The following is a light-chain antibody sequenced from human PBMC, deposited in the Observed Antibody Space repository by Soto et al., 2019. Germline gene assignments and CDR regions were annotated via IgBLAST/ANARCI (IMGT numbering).Light chain of an antibody. Sequence: EIVLTQSPGTLSLSPGERATLSCRASQSVSSKYLAWYQQKSGQAPRVLIYAASNRATGIPDRFSGSGSGTDFTLTISRLEPEDFAVYYCQQYTTSPPLYTFGQGTKLELK. CDR1: QSVSSKY. CDR3: QQYTTSPPLYT. V-gene: IGKV3-20*01. J-gene: IGKJ2*01. CDR2: AAS.